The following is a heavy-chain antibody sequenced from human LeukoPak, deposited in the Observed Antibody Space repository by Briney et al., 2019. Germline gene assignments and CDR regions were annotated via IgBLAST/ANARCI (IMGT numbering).Heavy chain of an antibody. J-gene: IGHJ4*02. CDR1: GGSFSGYY. Sequence: SDTLSLTCAVYGGSFSGYYRSWIRQPPGKGLEWMGEINHNGSTTYNPYLKSRVTISVDTSKNKSSLKLSAVTAADTAVYYCARGQPSYDYIWGSYRIPPSFDYGGQGTLVTVS. D-gene: IGHD3-16*02. CDR3: ARGQPSYDYIWGSYRIPPSFDY. V-gene: IGHV4-34*01. CDR2: INHNGST.